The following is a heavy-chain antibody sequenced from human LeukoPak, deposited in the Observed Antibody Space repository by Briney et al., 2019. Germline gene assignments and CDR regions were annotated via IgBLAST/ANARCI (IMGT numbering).Heavy chain of an antibody. CDR1: GFTFSSYS. CDR2: ISTSGNYI. CDR3: ARGAYNSGGTLEI. J-gene: IGHJ4*02. D-gene: IGHD3-22*01. V-gene: IGHV3-21*01. Sequence: TGGSLRLSCAASGFTFSSYSMNWVRQAPGKGLEWVSYISTSGNYIYYSDSVKGRFTISRDNAKNSLHLQMHSLRADDTAVYYCARGAYNSGGTLEIWGQGTLVTVSS.